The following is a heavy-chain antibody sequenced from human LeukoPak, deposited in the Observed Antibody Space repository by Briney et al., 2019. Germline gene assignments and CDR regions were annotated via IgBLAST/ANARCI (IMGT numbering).Heavy chain of an antibody. D-gene: IGHD2-2*02. V-gene: IGHV1-2*02. CDR2: INPKSGGT. CDR1: GYTFTGYY. CDR3: ARAQGAIVVVPAAIGLDY. Sequence: ASVKVSCKASGYTFTGYYMHWVRQAPGQGLEWMGWINPKSGGTNYAQKFQGRVTMTRDTSISTAYMELSRLRSDDTAVYYCARAQGAIVVVPAAIGLDYWGQGTLVTVSS. J-gene: IGHJ4*02.